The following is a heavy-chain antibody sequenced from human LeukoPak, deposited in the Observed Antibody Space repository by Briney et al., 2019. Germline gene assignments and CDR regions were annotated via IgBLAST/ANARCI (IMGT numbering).Heavy chain of an antibody. CDR2: IYTSGST. V-gene: IGHV4-61*02. CDR3: ARTLVVPAANYFDY. Sequence: SETLSLTCTVSGDSVTSGTYYWTWIRQPAGKGLEWIGRIYTSGSTNYNPSLKSRVTMSVDTSKNQFSLKLSSVAAADTAVYYCARTLVVPAANYFDYWGQGTLVTVSS. J-gene: IGHJ4*02. CDR1: GDSVTSGTYY. D-gene: IGHD2-2*01.